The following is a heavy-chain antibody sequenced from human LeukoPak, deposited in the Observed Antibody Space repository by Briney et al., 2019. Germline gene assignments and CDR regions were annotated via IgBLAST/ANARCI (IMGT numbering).Heavy chain of an antibody. CDR1: RFTFRDYG. CDR2: IRHAGSNN. D-gene: IGHD3-16*01. CDR3: VMGDILLDY. Sequence: PGGSLRLSCAASRFTFRDYGMHWVPQAPGQGLEWVAFIRHAGSNNYADSVKGRFTISRDNSKNALYLQMNSLRPEDTAVYYCVMGDILLDYWGQGTLVTVSS. J-gene: IGHJ4*02. V-gene: IGHV3-30*02.